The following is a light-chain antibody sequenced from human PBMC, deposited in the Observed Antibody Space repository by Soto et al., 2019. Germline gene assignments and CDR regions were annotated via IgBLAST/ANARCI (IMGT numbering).Light chain of an antibody. CDR1: SSNIGSNY. V-gene: IGLV1-51*02. CDR2: ENN. CDR3: GTWDSRLSAFV. J-gene: IGLJ1*01. Sequence: QSVLTQPPSVSAAPGQKVTISCSGSSSNIGSNYVSWYQQLPGTAPRLLIYENNKRPSGIPDRLSASKSGTSATLGITGLQTGDEADYYCGTWDSRLSAFVFGTGTKVTVI.